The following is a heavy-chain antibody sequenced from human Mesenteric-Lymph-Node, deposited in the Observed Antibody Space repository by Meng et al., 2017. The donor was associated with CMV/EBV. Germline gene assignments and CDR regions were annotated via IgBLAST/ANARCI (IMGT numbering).Heavy chain of an antibody. Sequence: GVLKISCAASGFTFSSYSMNWVRQAPGKGLEWVSSIGSSSGYIYYADSLKGRFTISRDNAKNSLYLQMNSLRAEDTAVYYCARDVADSSGYYYTFDYWGQGTLVTVSS. CDR2: IGSSSGYI. CDR1: GFTFSSYS. CDR3: ARDVADSSGYYYTFDY. J-gene: IGHJ4*02. V-gene: IGHV3-21*01. D-gene: IGHD3-22*01.